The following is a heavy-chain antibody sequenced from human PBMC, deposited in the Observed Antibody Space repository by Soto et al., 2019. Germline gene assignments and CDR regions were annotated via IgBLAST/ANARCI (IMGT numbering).Heavy chain of an antibody. V-gene: IGHV3-48*02. CDR1: GFTFSSYS. CDR3: ARDPDYYDSSGYYPEDFQH. D-gene: IGHD3-22*01. CDR2: ISSSSSTI. Sequence: EVQLVESGGGLVQPGGSLRLSCAASGFTFSSYSMNWVRQAPGKGLEWVSYISSSSSTIYYADSVKGRFTISRDNAKNSLYLQMNRLRDEDTAVYYCARDPDYYDSSGYYPEDFQHWGQGTLVTVSS. J-gene: IGHJ1*01.